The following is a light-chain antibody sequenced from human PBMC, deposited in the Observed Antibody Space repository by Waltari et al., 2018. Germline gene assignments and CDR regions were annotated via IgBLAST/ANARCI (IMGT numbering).Light chain of an antibody. CDR1: ESVGTD. V-gene: IGKV3D-15*01. J-gene: IGKJ2*01. Sequence: EIVMTPSPVTMSVSPGEGVTFPCTASESVGTDVAWYRHKPGQSPRLLIYYANARATGVPARISGSGSGTDFTLTISSLEPEDFAFYYCQQSRQWPRRTFGQGTKLEI. CDR3: QQSRQWPRRT. CDR2: YAN.